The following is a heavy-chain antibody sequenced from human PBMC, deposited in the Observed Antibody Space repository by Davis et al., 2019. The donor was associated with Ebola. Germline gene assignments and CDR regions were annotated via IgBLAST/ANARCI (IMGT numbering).Heavy chain of an antibody. Sequence: SVTVSCKISGGTFSSYAISWVRQAPGQGLEWMGGIIPMFRSANYADKFQDRVTITADESAKTAYMELSSLRSEDTAVYYCARLGSAPFDYWGQGTLVTVSS. V-gene: IGHV1-69*13. D-gene: IGHD1-26*01. CDR3: ARLGSAPFDY. CDR1: GGTFSSYA. J-gene: IGHJ4*02. CDR2: IIPMFRSA.